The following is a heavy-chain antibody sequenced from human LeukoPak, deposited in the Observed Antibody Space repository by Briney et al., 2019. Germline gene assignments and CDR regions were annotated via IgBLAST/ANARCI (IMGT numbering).Heavy chain of an antibody. J-gene: IGHJ4*02. CDR1: GGSISSTTYY. Sequence: SETLSLTCTVSGGSISSTTYYWGWIRQPPGKGLEWIGEINHSGSTNYNPSLKSRVTISVDTSKNQFSLKLSSVTAADTAVYYCAAADLDYWGQGTLVTVSS. CDR3: AAADLDY. D-gene: IGHD6-13*01. CDR2: INHSGST. V-gene: IGHV4-39*07.